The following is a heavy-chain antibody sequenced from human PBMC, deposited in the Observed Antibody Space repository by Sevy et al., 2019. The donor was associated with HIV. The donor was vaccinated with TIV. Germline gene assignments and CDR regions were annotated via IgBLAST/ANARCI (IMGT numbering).Heavy chain of an antibody. CDR2: ISTSSGYI. CDR3: TRDKTILEGRYGMDV. V-gene: IGHV3-21*01. J-gene: IGHJ6*02. CDR1: VFTFSNYN. Sequence: GGSLRLSCAASVFTFSNYNMTWVRQAPGKGLEWVSFISTSSGYIYYADSVKGRFTISRDNAKNSLYLQMNSLRAEDTAVYYCTRDKTILEGRYGMDVWGQGTTVTVSS. D-gene: IGHD3-3*01.